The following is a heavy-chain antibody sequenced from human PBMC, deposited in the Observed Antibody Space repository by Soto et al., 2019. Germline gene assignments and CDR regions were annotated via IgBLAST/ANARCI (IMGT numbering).Heavy chain of an antibody. V-gene: IGHV3-23*01. CDR2: ISGSGGST. Sequence: GGSLRLSCASSGFTFSSYAMSWVRQAPGKGLEWVSAISGSGGSTYYADSVKGRFTISRDNSKNTLYLQMNSLRAEDTAVYYCAKSGYDSSGYYPMQNDYWGQGTLVTVSS. CDR3: AKSGYDSSGYYPMQNDY. CDR1: GFTFSSYA. D-gene: IGHD3-22*01. J-gene: IGHJ4*02.